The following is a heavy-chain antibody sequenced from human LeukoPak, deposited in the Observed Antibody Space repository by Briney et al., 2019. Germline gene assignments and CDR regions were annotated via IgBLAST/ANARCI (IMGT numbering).Heavy chain of an antibody. D-gene: IGHD5-12*01. CDR1: GFTFSSYA. V-gene: IGHV3-30-3*01. CDR2: MSYDGSNK. J-gene: IGHJ6*02. CDR3: ARERVATIRYYYYGMDV. Sequence: PGGSLRLSCAASGFTFSSYAMHWVRQAPGKGLEWVAVMSYDGSNKYYADSVKGRFTISRDNSKNTLYLQMNSLRAEDTAAYYCARERVATIRYYYYGMDVWGQGTTVTVSS.